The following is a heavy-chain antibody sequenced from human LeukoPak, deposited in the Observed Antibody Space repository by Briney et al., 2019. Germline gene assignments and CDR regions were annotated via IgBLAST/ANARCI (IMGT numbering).Heavy chain of an antibody. V-gene: IGHV4-39*01. CDR1: GGSISSSSYY. J-gene: IGHJ4*02. CDR2: IYYSGST. CDR3: ARHSLRGGRLIDY. Sequence: SETLSLTCTVSGGSISSSSYYWGWIRQPPGKGLEWIGSIYYSGSTYYNPSLKSRVTISVDTSKNQFSLKLSSVTAADTAVYYCARHSLRGGRLIDYWGQGTLVTVSS. D-gene: IGHD1-26*01.